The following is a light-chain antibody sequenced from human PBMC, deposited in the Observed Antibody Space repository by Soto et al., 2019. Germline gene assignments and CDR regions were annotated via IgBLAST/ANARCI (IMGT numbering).Light chain of an antibody. CDR3: QQYNSWPPIT. V-gene: IGKV3-15*01. Sequence: EIVMTQSPGTLSVSPGEGATLFCRASQSVRTKLAWYQQRAGQAPRLLMYGASTRATGIPDRFSGSGSGTAFTRTISSLQSEDFAVYYCQQYNSWPPITFGQGTRLEIK. CDR2: GAS. CDR1: QSVRTK. J-gene: IGKJ5*01.